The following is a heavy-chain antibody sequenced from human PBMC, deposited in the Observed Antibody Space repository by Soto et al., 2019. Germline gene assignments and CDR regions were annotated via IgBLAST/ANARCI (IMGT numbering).Heavy chain of an antibody. V-gene: IGHV3-23*01. CDR3: ARIRGYWYGLDV. J-gene: IGHJ6*01. CDR2: ITGTGGNT. CDR1: GFPLSTYG. Sequence: GGSLRLSCAASGFPLSTYGMTLVRQAPGKGLEWVSAITGTGGNTYYVDSVKGRFTSSRDNSKNMLYLQVNSLRVEDTAVYYCARIRGYWYGLDVWGQGTTVTVS.